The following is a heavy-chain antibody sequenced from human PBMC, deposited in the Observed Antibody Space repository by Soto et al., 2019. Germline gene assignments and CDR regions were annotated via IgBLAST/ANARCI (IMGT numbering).Heavy chain of an antibody. D-gene: IGHD3-3*01. J-gene: IGHJ6*02. CDR1: GYTFNSYD. V-gene: IGHV1-18*04. CDR3: ASQYYDFWSGPPDYYGMDV. Sequence: GASVKVSCKTSGYTFNSYDISWVRQAPGQGLEWMGWISAYNGNTNYTQKLQGRVTMTTDTSTNTVYMELTNLRSDDTAVYYCASQYYDFWSGPPDYYGMDVWGQGTTVTVSS. CDR2: ISAYNGNT.